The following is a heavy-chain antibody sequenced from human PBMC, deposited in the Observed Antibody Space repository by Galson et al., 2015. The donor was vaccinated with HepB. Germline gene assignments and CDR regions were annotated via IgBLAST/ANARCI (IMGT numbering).Heavy chain of an antibody. Sequence: SVKVSCKVSGYTLTELSTHWVRQAPGKGLEWMGGFDPEDGEAIYAQKFQGRVTMTEDTSTDTAYMELSSLISEDTAVYYCTTDPKITWESHLGAFDIWGRGTIVTVSS. CDR2: FDPEDGEA. D-gene: IGHD1-26*01. CDR3: TTDPKITWESHLGAFDI. J-gene: IGHJ3*02. V-gene: IGHV1-24*01. CDR1: GYTLTELS.